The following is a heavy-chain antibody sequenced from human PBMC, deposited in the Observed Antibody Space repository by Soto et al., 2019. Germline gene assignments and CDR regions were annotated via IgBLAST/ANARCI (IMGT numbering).Heavy chain of an antibody. CDR3: ARAPYINAWYRFDL. D-gene: IGHD6-13*01. Sequence: LRLSCEASGFTFSGYWVSWVRQAPGKGLEWVADIKHDGSVKFYVDSVKGRFTISRDNAKKLLYLQMSGLRAEDTALYYCARAPYINAWYRFDLWGQGTLVTVSS. CDR1: GFTFSGYW. V-gene: IGHV3-7*03. J-gene: IGHJ4*02. CDR2: IKHDGSVK.